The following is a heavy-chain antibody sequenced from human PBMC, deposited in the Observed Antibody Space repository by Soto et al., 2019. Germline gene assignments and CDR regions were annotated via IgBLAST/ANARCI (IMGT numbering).Heavy chain of an antibody. Sequence: GASVKVSCKASGYIFSSYAMHWVRQAPGQRLEWMGWINVGNDNTKYSQKFQGRVTITRDTSASTAYMELSSLRSEDTAVYYCARGSFYDFWSGYYPYGMDVWGQGTTVT. V-gene: IGHV1-3*01. D-gene: IGHD3-3*01. J-gene: IGHJ6*02. CDR1: GYIFSSYA. CDR2: INVGNDNT. CDR3: ARGSFYDFWSGYYPYGMDV.